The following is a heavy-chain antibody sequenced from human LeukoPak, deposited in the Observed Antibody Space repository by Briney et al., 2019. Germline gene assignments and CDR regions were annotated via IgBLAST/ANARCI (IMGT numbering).Heavy chain of an antibody. D-gene: IGHD1-14*01. J-gene: IGHJ3*02. CDR1: GFTFSNYW. CDR2: IKHDGSEK. CDR3: ARPGRKDAFDI. V-gene: IGHV3-7*04. Sequence: PGGSLRLSCADSGFTFSNYWMSWVRQAPGKGLGWVANIKHDGSEKDYVDSVKGRFTISRDNAKNSLYLQMNSLRAEDTAVYYCARPGRKDAFDIWGQGTMVTVSS.